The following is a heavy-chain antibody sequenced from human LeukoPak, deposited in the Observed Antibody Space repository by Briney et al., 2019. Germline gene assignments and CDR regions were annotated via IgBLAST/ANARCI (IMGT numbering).Heavy chain of an antibody. CDR3: ARLSIAVAGTDY. CDR1: GYTFTGYY. D-gene: IGHD6-19*01. CDR2: INPNSGGT. Sequence: EASVKVSCKASGYTFTGYYMHLVRQAPGQGLEWMGRINPNSGGTNYAQKFQGRVAMTRDTSISTAYMELSRLRSDDTAVYYCARLSIAVAGTDYWGQGTLVTVSS. V-gene: IGHV1-2*06. J-gene: IGHJ4*02.